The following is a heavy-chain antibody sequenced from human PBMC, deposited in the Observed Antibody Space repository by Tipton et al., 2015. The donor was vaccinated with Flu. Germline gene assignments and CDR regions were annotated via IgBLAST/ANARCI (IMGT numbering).Heavy chain of an antibody. CDR1: GGSISSYY. V-gene: IGHV4-59*01. CDR3: ASFLAAASGNYYFDY. D-gene: IGHD6-13*01. J-gene: IGHJ4*02. CDR2: IYYSGST. Sequence: TLSLTCTVSGGSISSYYWSWIRQPPGKGLEWIGYIYYSGSTNYNPSLKSRVTISVDTSKNQFSLKLSSVTAADTAVYYCASFLAAASGNYYFDYWGQGTLVTVSS.